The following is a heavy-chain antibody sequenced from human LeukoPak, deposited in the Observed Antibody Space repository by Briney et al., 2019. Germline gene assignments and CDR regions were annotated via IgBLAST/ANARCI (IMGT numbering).Heavy chain of an antibody. V-gene: IGHV3-23*01. D-gene: IGHD3-9*01. CDR1: GFTFSSYA. CDR3: GKHVILTGSVYGMDF. CDR2: LSGSGSS. J-gene: IGHJ6*02. Sequence: GGYLSLSCAASGFTFSSYAMSWVRRAPGKGLEWVSDLSGSGSSYYTESVKGRFTISRDNSKNTLYVEMNSLRGEDTAEYYWGKHVILTGSVYGMDFWGQGTTVTVSS.